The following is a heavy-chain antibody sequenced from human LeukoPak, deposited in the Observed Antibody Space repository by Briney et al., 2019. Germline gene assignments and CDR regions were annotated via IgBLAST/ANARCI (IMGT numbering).Heavy chain of an antibody. D-gene: IGHD3-22*01. CDR3: ASSHDSSGND. CDR1: GLAFRNHW. Sequence: GGSLRLSCVASGLAFRNHWMSWVRQAPGKGLEWLANINHDGRQKYYVDSVKGRFTISRDNAKNSLFLEMNSLRAEDTAVYYCASSHDSSGNDWGQGTLVTVSS. J-gene: IGHJ4*02. CDR2: INHDGRQK. V-gene: IGHV3-7*01.